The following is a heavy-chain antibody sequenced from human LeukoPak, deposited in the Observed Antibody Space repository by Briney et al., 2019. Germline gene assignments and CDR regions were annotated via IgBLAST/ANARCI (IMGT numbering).Heavy chain of an antibody. CDR1: GFTFSSYA. Sequence: PGRSLRLSCAASGFTFSSYAMHWVRQAPGKGLEWVAVISYDGSNKYYADSVKGRFTISRDNSKNTLYLQMNSLRAEDTAVYYCARHRRIAVAVDAFDIWGQGTMVTVS. D-gene: IGHD6-19*01. CDR2: ISYDGSNK. CDR3: ARHRRIAVAVDAFDI. V-gene: IGHV3-30*04. J-gene: IGHJ3*02.